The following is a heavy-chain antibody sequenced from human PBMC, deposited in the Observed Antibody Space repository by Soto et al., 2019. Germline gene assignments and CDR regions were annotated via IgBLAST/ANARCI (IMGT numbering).Heavy chain of an antibody. CDR2: INPSDGNT. D-gene: IGHD3-9*01. Sequence: QVQLVQSGAEVKKPGASVKVSCKASGYLFTSYYMHWVRQAPGQGLEWIGVINPSDGNTNYPQKFQGRVTMTRDTSTSTVYMELSSLRSEDTAVYYCAKEIVILTAYETADLWGQGTLVTVSS. J-gene: IGHJ5*02. CDR1: GYLFTSYY. CDR3: AKEIVILTAYETADL. V-gene: IGHV1-46*03.